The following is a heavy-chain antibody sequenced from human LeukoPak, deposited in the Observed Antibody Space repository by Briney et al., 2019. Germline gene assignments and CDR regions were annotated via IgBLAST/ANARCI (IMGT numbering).Heavy chain of an antibody. J-gene: IGHJ4*02. CDR1: GGSISSYY. Sequence: SSETLSPTCTVSGGSISSYYWSWIRQPPGKGLEWIGYIYYSGSTNYNPSLKSRVTISVDTSKNQFSLKLSSVTAADTAVYYCARGSGGYGWGQGTLVTVSS. V-gene: IGHV4-59*01. CDR2: IYYSGST. CDR3: ARGSGGYG. D-gene: IGHD5-12*01.